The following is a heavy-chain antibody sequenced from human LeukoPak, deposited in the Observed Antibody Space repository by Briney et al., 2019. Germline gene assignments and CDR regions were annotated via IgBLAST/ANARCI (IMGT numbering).Heavy chain of an antibody. CDR3: ARNYGSGSYYSSFDY. Sequence: GGSLRLSCAASGFTFSSYWMSWVRQAPGKGLEWVANIKQDGSEKYYVDSVKARFTISRDNAKKSLYLQMNSLRAEDTAVYYCARNYGSGSYYSSFDYWGQGTLVTVSS. V-gene: IGHV3-7*01. CDR1: GFTFSSYW. J-gene: IGHJ4*02. CDR2: IKQDGSEK. D-gene: IGHD3-10*01.